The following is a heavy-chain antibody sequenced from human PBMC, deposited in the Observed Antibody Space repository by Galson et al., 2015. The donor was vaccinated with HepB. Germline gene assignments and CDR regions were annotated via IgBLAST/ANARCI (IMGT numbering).Heavy chain of an antibody. CDR2: ISSSSSTI. V-gene: IGHV3-48*01. CDR1: GFTFSSYS. Sequence: LRLSCAASGFTFSSYSMNWVRQAPGKGLEWVSYISSSSSTIYYADSVKGRFTISRDNAKNSLYLQMNSLRAEDTAVYYCARGPRLLGLDYWGQGTLVTVSS. CDR3: ARGPRLLGLDY. J-gene: IGHJ4*02. D-gene: IGHD2-21*02.